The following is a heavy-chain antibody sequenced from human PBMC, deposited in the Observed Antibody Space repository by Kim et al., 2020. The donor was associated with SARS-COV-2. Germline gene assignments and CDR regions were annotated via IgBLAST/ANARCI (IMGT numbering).Heavy chain of an antibody. J-gene: IGHJ4*02. V-gene: IGHV3-7*03. CDR3: ARLGWLLYFDY. CDR2: IKQDGSEK. CDR1: GFTFSSYW. Sequence: GGSLRLSCAASGFTFSSYWMSWVRQAPGKGLEWVANIKQDGSEKYYVDSVKGRFTISRDNAMNSLYLQMNSLRAEDTAVYYCARLGWLLYFDYWGQGTLVTVSS. D-gene: IGHD2-15*01.